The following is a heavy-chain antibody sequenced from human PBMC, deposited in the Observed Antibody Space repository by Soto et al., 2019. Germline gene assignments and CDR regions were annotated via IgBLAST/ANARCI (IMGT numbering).Heavy chain of an antibody. Sequence: HPGGSLRLSCAASGFTFSSYGMHWVRQAPGKGLEWVAVISYDGSNKYYADSVKGRFTISRDNSKNTLYLQMNSLRAEDTAVYYCANWDYYGSGSYYNPYYYYYGMDVWGQGTTVTVSS. D-gene: IGHD3-10*01. CDR1: GFTFSSYG. J-gene: IGHJ6*02. CDR3: ANWDYYGSGSYYNPYYYYYGMDV. V-gene: IGHV3-30*18. CDR2: ISYDGSNK.